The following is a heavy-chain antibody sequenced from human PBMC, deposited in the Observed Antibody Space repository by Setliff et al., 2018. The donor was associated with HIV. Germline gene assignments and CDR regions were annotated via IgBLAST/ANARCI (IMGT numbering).Heavy chain of an antibody. CDR3: ASELQGHSSSWPNY. D-gene: IGHD6-13*01. V-gene: IGHV4-39*07. Sequence: KPSETLSLTCTVSAGSIRSSNYYWGWIRQPPGKGLEWSGSIYYSYSSGSTYYHSSLKSRVTISVDTSKNQFSLKLRSVTAADTAVYYCASELQGHSSSWPNYWGQGTLVTVSS. CDR2: IYYSYSSGST. J-gene: IGHJ4*02. CDR1: AGSIRSSNYY.